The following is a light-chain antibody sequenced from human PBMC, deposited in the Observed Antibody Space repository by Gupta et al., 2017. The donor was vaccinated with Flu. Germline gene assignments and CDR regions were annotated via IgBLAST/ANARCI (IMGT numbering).Light chain of an antibody. CDR1: QSVLYSPNNKNY. V-gene: IGKV4-1*01. Sequence: DIVLTQSPDSLAVSLGERATINCQSSQSVLYSPNNKNYLAWYQQKPGQPPKMHTFWSSTRASGVPDRFSGSGSGTDFTLTISSLQAEDLAVYYCQQEGNISDTFGQGTKVEIK. CDR2: WSS. J-gene: IGKJ1*01. CDR3: QQEGNISDT.